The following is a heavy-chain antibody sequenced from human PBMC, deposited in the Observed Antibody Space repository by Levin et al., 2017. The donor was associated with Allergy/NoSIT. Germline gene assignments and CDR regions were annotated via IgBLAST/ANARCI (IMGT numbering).Heavy chain of an antibody. J-gene: IGHJ4*02. Sequence: LRLSCTVSGGSISSGSYYWSWVRQPAGKGLEWIGRIYSAGSTNYNPSLKSRVTISVDTSKNQFSLKLSSVTASDTAVYYCARIYGSGSLGWIDYWGQGTLVTVSS. CDR2: IYSAGST. D-gene: IGHD3-10*01. CDR3: ARIYGSGSLGWIDY. V-gene: IGHV4-61*02. CDR1: GGSISSGSYY.